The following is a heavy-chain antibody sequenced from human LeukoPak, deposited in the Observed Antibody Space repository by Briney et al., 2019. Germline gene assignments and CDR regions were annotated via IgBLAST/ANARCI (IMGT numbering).Heavy chain of an antibody. CDR2: MSGNGDST. D-gene: IGHD3-10*01. CDR1: GFTFSSYA. J-gene: IGHJ6*02. V-gene: IGHV3-23*01. Sequence: GGSLRLSCAASGFTFSSYAMGWIRQAPGKGLEWVSGMSGNGDSTYYADSVKGRFTISRDNSKNTLYLQMNSLRAEDTAVYYCAKDCEWFGKRKSYYYYGMDVWGQGTTVTVSS. CDR3: AKDCEWFGKRKSYYYYGMDV.